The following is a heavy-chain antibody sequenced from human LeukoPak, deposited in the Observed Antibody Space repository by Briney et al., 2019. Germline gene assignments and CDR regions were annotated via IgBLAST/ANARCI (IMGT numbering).Heavy chain of an antibody. Sequence: PWGSLRLSCAASGFTFSSYWMSWVRQAPGKGLEWVANIKQDGSEKYYVDSVKGRFTISRDNAKNSLYLQMSNLRVEDTAVYYCARLPTFYFDSSHYHYDFWGQGTLVTVSS. J-gene: IGHJ4*02. CDR1: GFTFSSYW. CDR3: ARLPTFYFDSSHYHYDF. CDR2: IKQDGSEK. V-gene: IGHV3-7*03. D-gene: IGHD3-22*01.